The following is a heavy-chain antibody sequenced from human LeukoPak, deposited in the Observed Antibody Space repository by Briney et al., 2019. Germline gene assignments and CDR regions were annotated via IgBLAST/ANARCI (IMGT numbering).Heavy chain of an antibody. CDR1: GGSIISSSYY. CDR3: ARQEWLVLREDWFDP. CDR2: IYYSGDT. J-gene: IGHJ5*02. V-gene: IGHV4-39*01. Sequence: SETLSLTCTVSGGSIISSSYYWGWIRQPPGKGLEWIGTIYYSGDTYYNPSLKSRVNISVHTSKNQFSLKLRSVTAADTAVYFCARQEWLVLREDWFDPWGQGPLVTVSS. D-gene: IGHD6-19*01.